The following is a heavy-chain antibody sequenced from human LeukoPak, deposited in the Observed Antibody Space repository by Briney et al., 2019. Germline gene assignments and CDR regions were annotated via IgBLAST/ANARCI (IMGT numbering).Heavy chain of an antibody. CDR2: IYPGDSDT. D-gene: IGHD6-19*01. CDR1: GYSFTSYW. Sequence: GESRKISCKGSGYSFTSYWIGWVRQMPGKGLEWMGIIYPGDSDTRYSPSVQAQISIFADKSISTAYPQWSSLKASDTAMYYCARHIAVAGRGNYGMDVWGQGTLVTVSS. V-gene: IGHV5-51*01. J-gene: IGHJ6*02. CDR3: ARHIAVAGRGNYGMDV.